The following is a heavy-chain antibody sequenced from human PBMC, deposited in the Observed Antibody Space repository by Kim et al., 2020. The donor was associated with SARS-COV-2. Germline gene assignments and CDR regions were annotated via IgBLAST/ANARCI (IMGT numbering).Heavy chain of an antibody. CDR2: ISGDGGST. CDR3: APGMVRGVKGSTAYYYGMDV. CDR1: GFTFDDYA. V-gene: IGHV3-43*02. D-gene: IGHD3-10*01. J-gene: IGHJ6*02. Sequence: GGSLRLSCAASGFTFDDYAMHWVRQAPGKGLEWVSLISGDGGSTYYADSVKGRFTISRDNSKNSLYLQMNSLRTEDTALYYCAPGMVRGVKGSTAYYYGMDVRGQGTTVTVTS.